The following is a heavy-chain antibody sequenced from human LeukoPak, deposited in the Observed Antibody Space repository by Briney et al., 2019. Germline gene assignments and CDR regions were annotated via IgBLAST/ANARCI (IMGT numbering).Heavy chain of an antibody. Sequence: SETLSLTCTVSGGSISSSSYYWGWIRQPPGKGLEWIGEINHSGSTNYNPSLKSRVTISVDTSKNQFSLKLSSVTAADTAVYYCARGSIAARNHFDYWGQGTLVTVSS. V-gene: IGHV4-39*07. CDR1: GGSISSSSYY. D-gene: IGHD6-6*01. CDR2: INHSGST. J-gene: IGHJ4*02. CDR3: ARGSIAARNHFDY.